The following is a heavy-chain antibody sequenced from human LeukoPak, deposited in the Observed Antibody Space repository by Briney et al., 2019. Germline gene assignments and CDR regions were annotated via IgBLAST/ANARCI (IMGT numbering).Heavy chain of an antibody. CDR1: GYTFTSYD. CDR3: ARRATYYDFWSGYQHYYYGMDV. D-gene: IGHD3-3*01. V-gene: IGHV1-8*01. Sequence: GASVKVSCKASGYTFTSYDINWVRQATGQGLEWMGWMNPNSGNTGYAQKFQGRVTMTRNTSISTAYMELSSLRSEDTAVCYCARRATYYDFWSGYQHYYYGMDVWGQGTTVTVSS. J-gene: IGHJ6*02. CDR2: MNPNSGNT.